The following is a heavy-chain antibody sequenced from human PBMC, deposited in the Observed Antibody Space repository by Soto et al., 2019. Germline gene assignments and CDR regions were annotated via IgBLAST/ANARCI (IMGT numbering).Heavy chain of an antibody. Sequence: SETLSLTCAVSGGSISSSNWWSWVRQPPGKGLEWIGEIYHSGSTNYNPSLKSRVTISVDKSKNQFSLKLSSVTAADTAVYYCARGTEYSSSSPAFDIWGQGTMVTVSS. CDR2: IYHSGST. CDR1: GGSISSSNW. CDR3: ARGTEYSSSSPAFDI. J-gene: IGHJ3*02. D-gene: IGHD6-6*01. V-gene: IGHV4-4*02.